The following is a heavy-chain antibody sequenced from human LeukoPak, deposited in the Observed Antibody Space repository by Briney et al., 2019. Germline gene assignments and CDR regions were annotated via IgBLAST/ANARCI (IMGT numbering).Heavy chain of an antibody. Sequence: ASVKVSCKASGYSFSGHYMHWVRQAPGQGPEWMGWISPNSGGTNYAQKFQGRVTMTGDTSISTAYMELSSLRSEDTAVYYCARGRAVAGPWYNWFDPWGQGTLVTVSS. CDR1: GYSFSGHY. CDR3: ARGRAVAGPWYNWFDP. J-gene: IGHJ5*02. D-gene: IGHD6-19*01. V-gene: IGHV1-2*02. CDR2: ISPNSGGT.